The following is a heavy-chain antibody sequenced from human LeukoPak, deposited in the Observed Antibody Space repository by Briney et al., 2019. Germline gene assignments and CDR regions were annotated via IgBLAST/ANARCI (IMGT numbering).Heavy chain of an antibody. CDR2: IRSKAYGGTT. Sequence: GGSLRVSCTASGFTFGDYAMSWVRQAPGNGLEWVGFIRSKAYGGTTEYAASVKGRFTISRDDSKSIAYLQMNSLKTEDTAVYYCTRSLLWFGEAAYYYGMDVWGQGTTVTVSS. CDR1: GFTFGDYA. CDR3: TRSLLWFGEAAYYYGMDV. V-gene: IGHV3-49*04. D-gene: IGHD3-10*01. J-gene: IGHJ6*02.